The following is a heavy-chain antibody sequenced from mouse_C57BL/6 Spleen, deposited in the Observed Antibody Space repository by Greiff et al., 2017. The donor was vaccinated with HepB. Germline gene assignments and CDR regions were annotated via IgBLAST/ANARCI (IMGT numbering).Heavy chain of an antibody. D-gene: IGHD2-1*01. CDR2: ISSGSSTI. Sequence: EVKLMESGGGLVKPGGSLKLSCAASGFTFSDYGMHWVRQAPEKGLEWVAYISSGSSTIYYADTVKGRFTISRDNAKNTLFLQMTSLRSEDTAVYYCARDYGNYDWYFDVWGTGTTVTVSS. CDR3: ARDYGNYDWYFDV. J-gene: IGHJ1*03. V-gene: IGHV5-17*01. CDR1: GFTFSDYG.